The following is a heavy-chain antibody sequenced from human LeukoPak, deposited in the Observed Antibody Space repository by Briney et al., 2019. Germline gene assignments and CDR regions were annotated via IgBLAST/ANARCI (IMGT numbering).Heavy chain of an antibody. CDR2: KNKDGSEK. D-gene: IGHD6-13*01. CDR3: AKVVVGFSIAAAGTGFDY. Sequence: PGGSLTHSRAATGFTLNNYWMSWVRQAPWKGLAGVANKNKDGSEKYYVDSVKGRFTISRDNAKNSLYLQMNSLRAEDTAVYYCAKVVVGFSIAAAGTGFDYWGQGTLVTVSS. V-gene: IGHV3-7*03. CDR1: GFTLNNYW. J-gene: IGHJ4*02.